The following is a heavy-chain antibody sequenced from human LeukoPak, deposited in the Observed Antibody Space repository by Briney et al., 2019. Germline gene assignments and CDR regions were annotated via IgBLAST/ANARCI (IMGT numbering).Heavy chain of an antibody. Sequence: QAGGSLRLSCAASGFTFSSYAMHWVRQAPGKGLEWVAFISYDGGNKYYADPVKGRFTISRDNSKNTLYLQMNSLRAEDTAVYSCARERERFLNFWGQGTLVTVSS. CDR3: ARERERFLNF. V-gene: IGHV3-30*04. CDR1: GFTFSSYA. D-gene: IGHD3-3*01. J-gene: IGHJ4*02. CDR2: ISYDGGNK.